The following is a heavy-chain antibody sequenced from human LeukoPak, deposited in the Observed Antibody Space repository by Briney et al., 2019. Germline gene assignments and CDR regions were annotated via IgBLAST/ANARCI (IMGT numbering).Heavy chain of an antibody. CDR1: GFTFSSYW. CDR2: IKQDGSEK. J-gene: IGHJ4*02. Sequence: PGGSLRLSCAASGFTFSSYWMSWVRQAAGKGLEWEANIKQDGSEKYYVDSVKGRFTISRDNAKNSLYLQMNSLRDEDTAVYYCARDLERGIPKYIFDYWGQGTLLMVSS. V-gene: IGHV3-7*01. D-gene: IGHD1-1*01. CDR3: ARDLERGIPKYIFDY.